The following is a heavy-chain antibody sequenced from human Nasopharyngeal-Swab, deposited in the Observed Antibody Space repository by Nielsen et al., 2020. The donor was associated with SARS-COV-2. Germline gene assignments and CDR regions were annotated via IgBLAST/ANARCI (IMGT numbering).Heavy chain of an antibody. V-gene: IGHV1-8*01. Sequence: WVRQAPGQGLERMGWMNPNSGNTGYAQKFQGRVTMTRNTSISTAYMELSSLRSEDTAVYYCARRRPSWYCSSTSCSPEDYWGQGTLVTVSS. D-gene: IGHD2-2*01. J-gene: IGHJ4*02. CDR2: MNPNSGNT. CDR3: ARRRPSWYCSSTSCSPEDY.